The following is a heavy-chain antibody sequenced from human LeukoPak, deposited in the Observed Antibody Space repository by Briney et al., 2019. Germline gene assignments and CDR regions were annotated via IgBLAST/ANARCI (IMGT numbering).Heavy chain of an antibody. CDR1: GFTFSSYA. CDR3: ARDQVPIAAAGLYYYYGMDV. V-gene: IGHV3-30-3*01. D-gene: IGHD6-13*01. CDR2: ISYDGSNK. J-gene: IGHJ6*02. Sequence: GGSLRLSCAASGFTFSSYAMHWVRQAPGRGLEWVAVISYDGSNKYYADSVKGRFTISRDNSKNTLYLQMNSLRAEDTAVYYCARDQVPIAAAGLYYYYGMDVWGQGTTVTVSS.